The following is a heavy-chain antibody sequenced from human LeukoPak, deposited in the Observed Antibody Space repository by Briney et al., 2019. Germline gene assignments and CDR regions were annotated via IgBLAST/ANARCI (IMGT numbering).Heavy chain of an antibody. CDR3: ARYWYPAIDY. CDR2: ITSDGTST. D-gene: IGHD6-13*01. J-gene: IGHJ4*02. Sequence: GGSLRLSCTVSGFSFSTTWLHGVRQPQGQGWVWVARITSDGTSTSYAESVKGRFTTSRDNTKNTRYLQMNSLRAEDTAVYYCARYWYPAIDYWGQGTLVTVSS. V-gene: IGHV3-74*03. CDR1: GFSFSTTW.